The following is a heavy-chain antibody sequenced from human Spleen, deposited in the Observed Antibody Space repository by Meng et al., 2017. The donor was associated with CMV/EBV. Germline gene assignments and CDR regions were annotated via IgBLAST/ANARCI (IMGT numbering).Heavy chain of an antibody. CDR3: AREGYNSGNNWFDP. CDR2: MSPNSGDT. J-gene: IGHJ5*02. V-gene: IGHV1-8*01. CDR1: GYTFTTYE. D-gene: IGHD6-19*01. Sequence: ASGYTFTTYEIIWVRQATGQGLEWMGWMSPNSGDTGYAQKFQGRLIVTRDNSRSTAYMELSSLTSEDTAVYYCAREGYNSGNNWFDPWGQGTLVTVSS.